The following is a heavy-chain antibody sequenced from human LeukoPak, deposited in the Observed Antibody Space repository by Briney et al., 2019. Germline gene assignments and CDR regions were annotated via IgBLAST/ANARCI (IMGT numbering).Heavy chain of an antibody. CDR1: GRSFSGYY. D-gene: IGHD2-2*01. CDR3: ARGGGGYCSSTSCRKPFDY. Sequence: SETLSLTCAVYGRSFSGYYWSWIRQPPGKGLEWIGAINHIGSTNYNPSLKTRVTISVDTSKTQFSLKLSSVTAAGTAVYYCARGGGGYCSSTSCRKPFDYWGQGTLVTVSS. V-gene: IGHV4-34*01. J-gene: IGHJ4*02. CDR2: INHIGST.